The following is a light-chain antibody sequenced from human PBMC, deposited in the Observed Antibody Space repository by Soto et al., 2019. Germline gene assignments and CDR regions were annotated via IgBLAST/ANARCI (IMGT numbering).Light chain of an antibody. J-gene: IGKJ1*01. CDR3: QQYGSSPPT. CDR2: GAS. Sequence: EIVLTQSPGTLSSSPGERATLSCSSSQTVTSNYLAWYQQKPGQAPRLLFFGASIRATGLPDRFSGGGSGTDFTLTINRLEPEDFAVYYCQQYGSSPPTFGQGTKVDIK. V-gene: IGKV3-20*01. CDR1: QTVTSNY.